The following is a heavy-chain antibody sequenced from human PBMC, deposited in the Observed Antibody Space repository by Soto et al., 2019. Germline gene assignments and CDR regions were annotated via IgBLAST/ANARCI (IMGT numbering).Heavy chain of an antibody. J-gene: IGHJ6*02. CDR3: ARQTVPSNPGAAAGIPYYYYGMDV. D-gene: IGHD6-13*01. V-gene: IGHV1-8*01. CDR2: MNPNSGNT. CDR1: GYTFTSYD. Sequence: ASVTVSCQASGYTFTSYDINLVRQATGQGLEWMGWMNPNSGNTGYAQKFQGRVTMTRNTSISTAYMELNSLRAEDTAVYYCARQTVPSNPGAAAGIPYYYYGMDVWGQGTTVTVSS.